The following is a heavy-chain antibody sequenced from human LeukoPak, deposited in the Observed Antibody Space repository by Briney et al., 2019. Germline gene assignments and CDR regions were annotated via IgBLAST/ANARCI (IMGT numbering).Heavy chain of an antibody. V-gene: IGHV1-24*01. CDR1: GLSFIELS. CDR2: FDPEKDET. Sequence: ALVKVSCKVSGLSFIELSFHWVRQAPGKGLEWMGGFDPEKDETVYAQKFQGRVTMTEDTSTDTVYLELSSLRSEDTAIYYCTTNLISLFGVGYWGHGTLVTVSS. J-gene: IGHJ4*01. CDR3: TTNLISLFGVGY. D-gene: IGHD3-3*01.